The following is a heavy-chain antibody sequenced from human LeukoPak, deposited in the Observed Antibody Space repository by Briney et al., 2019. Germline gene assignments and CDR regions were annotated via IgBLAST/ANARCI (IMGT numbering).Heavy chain of an antibody. J-gene: IGHJ4*02. D-gene: IGHD3-22*01. CDR1: GFTFSSYD. CDR2: IGTAGDT. CDR3: ARVVSGYYDSSGYVDY. Sequence: PGGSLRLSCAASGFTFSSYDMHWVRQATGKGLEWVSAIGTAGDTYYPGSVKGRFTISRENAKNSLYLQMNSLRAEDTAVYYCARVVSGYYDSSGYVDYWGQGTLVTVSS. V-gene: IGHV3-13*01.